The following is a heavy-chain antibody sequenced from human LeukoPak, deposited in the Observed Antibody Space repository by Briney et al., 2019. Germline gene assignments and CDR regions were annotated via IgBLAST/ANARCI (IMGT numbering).Heavy chain of an antibody. CDR1: GGSFSGYY. Sequence: SETLSLTCAVYGGSFSGYYWSWIRQPPGKGLEWIGEINHSGSTNYNLSLKSRVTISVDTSKNQFSLKLSSVTAADTAVYYCARGFTMIDVWGQGTTVTVSS. V-gene: IGHV4-34*01. J-gene: IGHJ6*02. D-gene: IGHD3-22*01. CDR2: INHSGST. CDR3: ARGFTMIDV.